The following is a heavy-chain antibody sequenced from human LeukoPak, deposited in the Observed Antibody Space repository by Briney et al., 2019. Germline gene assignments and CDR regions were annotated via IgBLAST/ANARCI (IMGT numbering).Heavy chain of an antibody. D-gene: IGHD3-22*01. V-gene: IGHV3-23*01. CDR3: AKESRSWYTMIVVVINYYFDY. J-gene: IGHJ4*02. Sequence: GGSLRLPCAASGFTFSSYAMSWVRQAPGKGLEWVSAISSSGGSTYYADSVKGRFTISRDNSKNTLYLQMNSLRAEDTAVYYCAKESRSWYTMIVVVINYYFDYWGQGTLVTVSS. CDR1: GFTFSSYA. CDR2: ISSSGGST.